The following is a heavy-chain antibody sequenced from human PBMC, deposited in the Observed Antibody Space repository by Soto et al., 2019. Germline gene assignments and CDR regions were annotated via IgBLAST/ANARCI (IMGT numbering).Heavy chain of an antibody. J-gene: IGHJ6*02. CDR3: GKYSGSYPVYNGMNL. D-gene: IGHD1-26*01. V-gene: IGHV3-23*01. Sequence: EVQLLESGGGLVQPGGSLRLSCAASGFPFSTSAMTWVRQAPGKGLEWVSIISATRDAAHYAESVKGRFTSSRDNSKNTLYLQMNSLRAEDTAVYDGGKYSGSYPVYNGMNLWGQGTTVTVSS. CDR2: ISATRDAA. CDR1: GFPFSTSA.